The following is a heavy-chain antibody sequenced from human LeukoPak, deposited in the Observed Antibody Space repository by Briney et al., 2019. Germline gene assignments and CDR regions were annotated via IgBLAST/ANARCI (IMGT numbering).Heavy chain of an antibody. V-gene: IGHV3-7*01. CDR1: GITFSSYS. CDR2: IKQDGSEK. Sequence: PGGPLRLSCAASGITFSSYSMNWVRQAPGKGLEWVANIKQDGSEKYYVDSVKGRFTISRDNAKNSLYLRMNSLRAEDTAVYYCARDGDPGYSSGWYLYNWFDPWGQGTLVTVSS. J-gene: IGHJ5*02. CDR3: ARDGDPGYSSGWYLYNWFDP. D-gene: IGHD6-19*01.